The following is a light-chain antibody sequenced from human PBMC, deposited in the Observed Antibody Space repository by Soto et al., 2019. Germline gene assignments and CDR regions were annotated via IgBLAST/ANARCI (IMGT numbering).Light chain of an antibody. CDR1: RSVFYSPNSKDY. CDR3: QQYFEFPYS. J-gene: IGKJ2*03. CDR2: WAS. Sequence: DFVMTQSPAFLSVSLGQRATISCRSSRSVFYSPNSKDYLAWYQQKPGQPLKLLISWASTRESGVPDRFSGSGSGTDFTLTIDRLEAEDVAVYYCQQYFEFPYSFGQGTNLEIK. V-gene: IGKV4-1*01.